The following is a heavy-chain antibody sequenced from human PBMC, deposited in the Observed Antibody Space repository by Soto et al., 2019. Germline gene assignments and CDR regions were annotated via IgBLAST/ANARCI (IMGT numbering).Heavy chain of an antibody. J-gene: IGHJ6*03. CDR1: GGSISSYY. V-gene: IGHV4-59*01. D-gene: IGHD3-16*01. Sequence: SETLSLTCTVSGGSISSYYWSWIRQPPGKGLEWIGYIYYSGSTNYNPSLKSRVTISVDTSKNQFSLKLSSVTAADTAVYYCARTLDYGHMDVWGKGTTVTVSS. CDR3: ARTLDYGHMDV. CDR2: IYYSGST.